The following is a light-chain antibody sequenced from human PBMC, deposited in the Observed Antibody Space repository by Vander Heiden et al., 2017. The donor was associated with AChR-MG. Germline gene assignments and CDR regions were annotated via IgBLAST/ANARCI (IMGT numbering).Light chain of an antibody. Sequence: DIQMTQSPSSLSASVGDRVTITCPAGQGLSTFLAWYQQRQGKVPKLLIYAAATLQSGVPSRCSGSGSGTDFSLTISSRQPEDVATYYCQVYNNAPAWTFGQGTKVEIK. J-gene: IGKJ1*01. CDR2: AAA. CDR1: QGLSTF. CDR3: QVYNNAPAWT. V-gene: IGKV1-27*01.